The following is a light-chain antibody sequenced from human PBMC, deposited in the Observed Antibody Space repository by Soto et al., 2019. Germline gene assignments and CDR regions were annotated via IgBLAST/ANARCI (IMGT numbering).Light chain of an antibody. CDR1: SSDVGNYNY. CDR3: TSPTPGSLYV. J-gene: IGLJ1*01. Sequence: QSVLTQPASVSGSPGQSITISCTGTSSDVGNYNYVSWYQQYPGRVPKLLIYMVSNRPSGASNRFSGSKSGNTASLTISGLQAEDEADYFCTSPTPGSLYVFGTGTKVTVL. CDR2: MVS. V-gene: IGLV2-14*01.